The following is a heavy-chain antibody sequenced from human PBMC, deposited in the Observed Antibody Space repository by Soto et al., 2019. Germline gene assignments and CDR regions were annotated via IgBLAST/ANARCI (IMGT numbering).Heavy chain of an antibody. CDR2: ISSSSSYI. J-gene: IGHJ5*02. Sequence: EVQLVESGGGLVKPGGSLRLSCAASGFTFSSYSMNWVRQAPGKGLEWVSSISSSSSYIYYADSVKGRFTISRDNAKNSLYLQMNSLRAEDTAVYYCARGAAAGTMAWFDPWGQGTLVTVSS. V-gene: IGHV3-21*01. D-gene: IGHD6-13*01. CDR3: ARGAAAGTMAWFDP. CDR1: GFTFSSYS.